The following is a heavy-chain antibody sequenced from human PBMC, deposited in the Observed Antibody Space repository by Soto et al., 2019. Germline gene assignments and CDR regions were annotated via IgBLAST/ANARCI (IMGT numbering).Heavy chain of an antibody. J-gene: IGHJ3*02. CDR3: TRDVTSDAFDI. Sequence: QVQLVQSGAEVRKPGSSVKVSCKASGGTFNKYTISWVRQAPGQGLEWMGGIIPIFGAANYAQKFQGRVTITADESTSTAYMELSSLRSEDTALYYCTRDVTSDAFDIWGQGTMVTVSS. CDR2: IIPIFGAA. V-gene: IGHV1-69*12. CDR1: GGTFNKYT.